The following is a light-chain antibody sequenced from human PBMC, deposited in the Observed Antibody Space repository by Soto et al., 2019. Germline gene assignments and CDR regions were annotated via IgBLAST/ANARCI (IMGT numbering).Light chain of an antibody. V-gene: IGKV3-20*01. CDR3: QQYGSPGT. J-gene: IGKJ1*01. Sequence: EIVLTQSPGTLSLSPGERATLSCRASQSVSSSYLAWYQQKPGQAPRLLIYGASSRATGIPDRFSGSGSGTAFTLTISRLEPEDFAVYYCQQYGSPGTFGQGTKVEIK. CDR2: GAS. CDR1: QSVSSSY.